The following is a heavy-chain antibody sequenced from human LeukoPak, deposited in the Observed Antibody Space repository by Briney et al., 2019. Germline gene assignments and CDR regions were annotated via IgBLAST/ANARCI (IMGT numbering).Heavy chain of an antibody. CDR1: GFTVSSNY. Sequence: GGSLRLSCAASGFTVSSNYMSWVRQAPGKGLEWVSVIYSGGSTYYADSVKGRFTISRDNSKNTLYLQMNSLRAEDTAVYYCARGPMVRGAHFDYWGQGTQVTVSS. D-gene: IGHD3-10*01. CDR3: ARGPMVRGAHFDY. J-gene: IGHJ4*02. CDR2: IYSGGST. V-gene: IGHV3-53*01.